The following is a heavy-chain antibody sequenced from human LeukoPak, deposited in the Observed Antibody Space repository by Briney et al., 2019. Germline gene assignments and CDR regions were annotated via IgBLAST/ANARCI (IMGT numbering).Heavy chain of an antibody. CDR2: MNLRSGNK. CDR3: ARGRRYSSKCWFDP. V-gene: IGHV1-8*01. J-gene: IGHJ5*02. CDR1: GYTFTSYD. D-gene: IGHD6-13*01. Sequence: ASVKVSCKASGYTFTSYDINWVRQATAQGLEWMVWMNLRSGNKGYAQKFQGRVNMTRNNSISTAYMELSSLRSEDTAVYYCARGRRYSSKCWFDPWGQGTLVTVSS.